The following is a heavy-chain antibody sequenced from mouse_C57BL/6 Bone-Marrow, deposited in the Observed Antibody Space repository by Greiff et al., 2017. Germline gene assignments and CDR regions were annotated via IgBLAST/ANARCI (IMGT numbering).Heavy chain of an antibody. CDR2: IDPSDSYT. J-gene: IGHJ2*01. D-gene: IGHD3-3*01. CDR1: GYTFTSYW. CDR3: AREGFYYYDV. V-gene: IGHV1-69*01. Sequence: VQLQQPGAELVLPGASVKLSCKASGYTFTSYWMHWVKQRPGQGLEWIGEIDPSDSYTNYNQKFKGKFTLTVDKSSSTAYMQISSLTSEDSAVYYCAREGFYYYDVRGQGNTLTVSS.